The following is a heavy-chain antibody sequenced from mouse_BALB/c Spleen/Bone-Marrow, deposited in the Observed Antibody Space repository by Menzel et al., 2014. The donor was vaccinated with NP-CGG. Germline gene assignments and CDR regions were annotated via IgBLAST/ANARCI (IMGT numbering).Heavy chain of an antibody. J-gene: IGHJ4*01. CDR1: GYTLTSYW. CDR2: INPSSGYT. Sequence: QVQLQQSGAELAKPGASVKMSCKASGYTLTSYWMHWVKQRPGQGLEWIGYINPSSGYTEFNQRFKDKATLTADRSSSTAYMQLSSLTSEDSGVYYCARGYYVMDYWGQGTSVTVSS. CDR3: ARGYYVMDY. V-gene: IGHV1-7*01.